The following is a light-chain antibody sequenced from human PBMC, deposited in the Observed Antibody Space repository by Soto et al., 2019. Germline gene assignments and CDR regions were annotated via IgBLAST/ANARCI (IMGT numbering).Light chain of an antibody. J-gene: IGLJ1*01. CDR3: CSYAGSSTFV. CDR1: SSDVGSYNL. CDR2: EVS. Sequence: ALTQPASVSGSPGQSITISCTGTSSDVGSYNLVSWYQQHPGKAPKLMIYEVSKRPSGVSNRFSGSKSGNTASLTISGLQADDEADYYCCSYAGSSTFVFGTGTKVTVL. V-gene: IGLV2-23*02.